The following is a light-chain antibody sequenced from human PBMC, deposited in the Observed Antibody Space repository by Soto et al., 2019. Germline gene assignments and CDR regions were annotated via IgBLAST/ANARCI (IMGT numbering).Light chain of an antibody. CDR3: CSYAGSYTWV. J-gene: IGLJ3*02. Sequence: QPVLTQPRSVSGSPGQSVTISCTGTSSDVGGYNYVSWYQQHPGKAPKLMIYDVSKRPSGVPDRFSGSKSGNTASLTISGLQAEYEADYYCCSYAGSYTWVFGGGTKVTVL. V-gene: IGLV2-11*01. CDR2: DVS. CDR1: SSDVGGYNY.